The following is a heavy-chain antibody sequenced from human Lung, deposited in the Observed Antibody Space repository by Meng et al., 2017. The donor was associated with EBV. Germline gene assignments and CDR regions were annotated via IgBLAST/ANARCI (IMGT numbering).Heavy chain of an antibody. V-gene: IGHV4-30-4*01. CDR3: ARGGTSSAPFDY. J-gene: IGHJ4*02. CDR2: INYSGIT. D-gene: IGHD2-2*01. Sequence: QAPLQESGPGLVKPSQTLSLTCTVSGGSISSGDYYWSWIRQPPGKGLEWIGQINYSGITNYNPSLKSRVTISVDTSKNQFSLSLNSVTAADTAVYYCARGGTSSAPFDYWGQGTLVTVSS. CDR1: GGSISSGDYY.